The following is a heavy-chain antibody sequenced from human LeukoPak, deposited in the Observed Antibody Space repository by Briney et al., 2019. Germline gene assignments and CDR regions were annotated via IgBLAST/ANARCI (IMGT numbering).Heavy chain of an antibody. D-gene: IGHD3-3*01. V-gene: IGHV1-8*01. J-gene: IGHJ6*02. Sequence: ASVKLSCKTSGYTFTSYDINWVRQATGQGLDWMGWMNPNSGNTGYAQKFQGRVTMTRNTSISTAYMERSSLRSEDTAVYYCARGVISGDKGSGYFECYYGMDVWGQGATVTVSS. CDR3: ARGVISGDKGSGYFECYYGMDV. CDR1: GYTFTSYD. CDR2: MNPNSGNT.